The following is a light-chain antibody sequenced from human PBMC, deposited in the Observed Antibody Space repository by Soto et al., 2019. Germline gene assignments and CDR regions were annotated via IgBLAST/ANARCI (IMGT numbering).Light chain of an antibody. CDR2: AAS. CDR3: QQYTNWPPIT. V-gene: IGKV3-15*01. J-gene: IGKJ3*01. Sequence: DIVMTQSPATLSVSLGERATLSCRASQSVSGNLAWYQQKPGQAPRLLIYAASTRATGIPARFSGSGSGTAVTLTISSLQSEDFAVYYCQQYTNWPPITFGPGTKVDIK. CDR1: QSVSGN.